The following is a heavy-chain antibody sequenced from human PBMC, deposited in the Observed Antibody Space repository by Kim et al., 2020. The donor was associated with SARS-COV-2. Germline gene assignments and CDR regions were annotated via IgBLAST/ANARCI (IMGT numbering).Heavy chain of an antibody. CDR1: GGSFSGYY. V-gene: IGHV4-34*01. J-gene: IGHJ4*02. Sequence: SETLSLTCAVHGGSFSGYYWNWIRQSPEKGLEWIGDINLGGTTNYNPSLKSRVTISIDTSKSQFSLNLTSLTASDTAVYYCARGSSAVPMHYWGQGTLVTVSS. CDR3: ARGSSAVPMHY. D-gene: IGHD2-2*01. CDR2: INLGGTT.